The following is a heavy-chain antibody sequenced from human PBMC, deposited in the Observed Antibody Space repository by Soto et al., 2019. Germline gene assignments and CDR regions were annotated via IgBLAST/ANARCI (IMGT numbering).Heavy chain of an antibody. Sequence: SETLSLTCAVYGGAVSGYYWSWIRQPPGKGLEWIGEINNSGSTNYNPSLRSRATISVDTSKNQSSLKLSSVTAADTAVYYCARVRESRFGAAAGTSRFDPWGQGTLVT. J-gene: IGHJ5*02. CDR3: ARVRESRFGAAAGTSRFDP. D-gene: IGHD6-13*01. CDR1: GGAVSGYY. V-gene: IGHV4-34*01. CDR2: INNSGST.